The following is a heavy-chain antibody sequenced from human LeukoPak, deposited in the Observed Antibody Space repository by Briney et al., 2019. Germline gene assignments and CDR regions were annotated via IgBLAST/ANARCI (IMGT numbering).Heavy chain of an antibody. Sequence: SVKVSCKASGGTFSSYAISWLRQAPGQGLEWMGGIIPIFGTANYAQKLQGRVTITTDESTSTAYMELNSLRSEDTAVYYCATVHSLDGSGTLFWFDYWGQGTLVTVSS. CDR3: ATVHSLDGSGTLFWFDY. CDR2: IIPIFGTA. J-gene: IGHJ4*02. CDR1: GGTFSSYA. D-gene: IGHD3-10*01. V-gene: IGHV1-69*05.